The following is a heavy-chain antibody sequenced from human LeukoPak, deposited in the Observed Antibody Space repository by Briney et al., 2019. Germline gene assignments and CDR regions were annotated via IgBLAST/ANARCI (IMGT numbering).Heavy chain of an antibody. CDR3: AKAGAGEAFDI. D-gene: IGHD3-10*01. J-gene: IGHJ3*02. CDR1: GFTFSSYG. Sequence: PGGSLRLSCAASGFTFSSYGVHWVRQAPGKGLEWVADISYDGSNKYYADSVKGRFAISRDNSKNTLYLQMNSLRAEDTAVYYCAKAGAGEAFDIWGQGTMVTVSS. CDR2: ISYDGSNK. V-gene: IGHV3-30*18.